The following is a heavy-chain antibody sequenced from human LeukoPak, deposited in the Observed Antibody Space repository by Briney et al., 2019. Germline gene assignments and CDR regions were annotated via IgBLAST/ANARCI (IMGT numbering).Heavy chain of an antibody. CDR3: ARGESSGATIYYYYYMDV. D-gene: IGHD6-25*01. V-gene: IGHV4-4*07. CDR1: GGSISSYY. Sequence: PSETLSLTCTVSGGSISSYYWSWIRQPAGKGLEWIGRIYTSGSTNYNPSLKSRVTMSVDTSKNQFSLKLSSVTAADTAVYYCARGESSGATIYYYYYMDVWGKGTTVTVS. J-gene: IGHJ6*03. CDR2: IYTSGST.